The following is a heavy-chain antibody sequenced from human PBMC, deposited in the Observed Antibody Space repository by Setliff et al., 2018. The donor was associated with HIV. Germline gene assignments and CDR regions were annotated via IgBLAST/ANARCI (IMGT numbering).Heavy chain of an antibody. V-gene: IGHV1-2*04. Sequence: ASVKVSCKASGYTFTGYYMHWVRQAPGQGLEWMGWINPNSGGTNYAQKFQGWVTMTRDTPISTAYMELSRLRSDDTAVYYCARDPSPPSYPYYGMDVWGQGTTVTVSS. D-gene: IGHD1-26*01. CDR3: ARDPSPPSYPYYGMDV. J-gene: IGHJ6*02. CDR2: INPNSGGT. CDR1: GYTFTGYY.